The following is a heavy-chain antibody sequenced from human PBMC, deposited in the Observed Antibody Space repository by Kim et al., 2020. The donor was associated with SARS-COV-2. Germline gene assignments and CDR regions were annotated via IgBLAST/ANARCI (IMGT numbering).Heavy chain of an antibody. J-gene: IGHJ4*02. V-gene: IGHV3-74*01. CDR1: GFTFGRFW. D-gene: IGHD6-19*01. Sequence: GGSLRLSCAASGFTFGRFWMHWVRQVPGKGLVWVSRTHEDGTITNHADSVKGRYTISRDNAANSLFLQMNSLRVEDTAVYFCGSDLAGCEGRWGQTTLITVSS. CDR3: GSDLAGCEGR. CDR2: THEDGTIT.